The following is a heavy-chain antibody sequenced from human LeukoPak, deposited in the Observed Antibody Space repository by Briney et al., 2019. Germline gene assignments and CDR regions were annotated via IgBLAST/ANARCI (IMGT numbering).Heavy chain of an antibody. CDR2: INPNSGGT. CDR3: ARDYDFWSGPSADY. Sequence: ASVKVPCKASGYTFTGYYMHWVRQAPGQGLEWMGWINPNSGGTNYAQKFQGRVTMTRDTSISTAYMELSRLRSDDTAVYYCARDYDFWSGPSADYWGQGTLVTVSS. J-gene: IGHJ4*02. CDR1: GYTFTGYY. D-gene: IGHD3-3*01. V-gene: IGHV1-2*02.